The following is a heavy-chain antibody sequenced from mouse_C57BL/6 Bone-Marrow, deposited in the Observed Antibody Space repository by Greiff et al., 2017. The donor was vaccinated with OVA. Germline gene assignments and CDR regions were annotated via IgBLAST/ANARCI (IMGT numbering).Heavy chain of an antibody. Sequence: VQLQQSGAELMKPGASVKLSCKATGYTFTGYWIEWVKQRPGHGLEWIGEILPGSGSTNYNEKFKGKATFTADTSSNTAYMQLSSLTTEDSAIYYCARSPIYYYGTFYAMDYWGQGTPVTVSS. CDR3: ARSPIYYYGTFYAMDY. CDR2: ILPGSGST. CDR1: GYTFTGYW. D-gene: IGHD1-1*01. V-gene: IGHV1-9*01. J-gene: IGHJ4*01.